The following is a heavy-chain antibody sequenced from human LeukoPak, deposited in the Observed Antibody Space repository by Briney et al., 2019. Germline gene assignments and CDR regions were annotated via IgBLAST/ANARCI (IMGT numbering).Heavy chain of an antibody. J-gene: IGHJ4*02. CDR3: AKLGNQWELLLDY. Sequence: PSETLSLTCTVSRGSISTYFWSWIRQPAGKGLEWIGHIYSSGRTNYNPSLKSRVTISVDTSKNQFSLRLSSVTAADPAVYYCAKLGNQWELLLDYWGQGALVTVSS. CDR2: IYSSGRT. CDR1: RGSISTYF. V-gene: IGHV4-4*07. D-gene: IGHD1-26*01.